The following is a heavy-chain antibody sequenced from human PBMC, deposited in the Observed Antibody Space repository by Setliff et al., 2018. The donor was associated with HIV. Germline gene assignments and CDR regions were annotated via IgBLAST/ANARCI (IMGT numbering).Heavy chain of an antibody. Sequence: SLRLSCAASGFTFDDYAMHWVRQAPGKGLEWVSGISWNSGSIGYADSVKGRFTISRDNAKNSLYLQVNNLRAEDTAVYYCARGPSSTHWSPGYFQHWGQGTPVTVSS. CDR1: GFTFDDYA. D-gene: IGHD2-8*02. J-gene: IGHJ1*01. CDR3: ARGPSSTHWSPGYFQH. CDR2: ISWNSGSI. V-gene: IGHV3-9*01.